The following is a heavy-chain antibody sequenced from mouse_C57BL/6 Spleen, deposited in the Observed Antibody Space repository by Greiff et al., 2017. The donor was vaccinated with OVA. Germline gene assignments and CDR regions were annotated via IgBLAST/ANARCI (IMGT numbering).Heavy chain of an antibody. CDR1: GYTFTEYT. Sequence: VQLQQSGAELVKPGASVKLSCKASGYTFTEYTIHWVKQRSGQGLEWIGWFYPGSGSIKYNEKFKDKATLTADKSSSTAYMELSILTSEDSAVYFCARHQGGLYYYGSSYFDYWGQGTTLTVSS. CDR3: ARHQGGLYYYGSSYFDY. V-gene: IGHV1-62-2*01. CDR2: FYPGSGSI. D-gene: IGHD1-1*01. J-gene: IGHJ2*01.